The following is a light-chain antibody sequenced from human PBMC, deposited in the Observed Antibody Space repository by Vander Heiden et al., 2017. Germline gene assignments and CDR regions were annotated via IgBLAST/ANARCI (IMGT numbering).Light chain of an antibody. CDR2: DAS. CDR1: RSVSSN. V-gene: IGKV3-15*01. Sequence: EIVLTPSPATLSVSPGERAILSCRASRSVSSNLAWYQQKPGQAPRLLIYDASTRATTVPARFSGSGYGTEFTLSISSLQSEDSAVYYCQQFNGWPPRFTFGQGTKVEIK. J-gene: IGKJ2*01. CDR3: QQFNGWPPRFT.